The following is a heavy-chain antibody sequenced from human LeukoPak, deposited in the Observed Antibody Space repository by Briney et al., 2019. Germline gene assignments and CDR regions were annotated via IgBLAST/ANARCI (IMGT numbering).Heavy chain of an antibody. CDR2: IYYSGST. D-gene: IGHD3-3*01. Sequence: SETLSLTCTVSGYSIRNGYYWGWIRQPPGKGLEWIGYIYYSGSTNYNPSLKSRVTISVDTSKNQFSLKLSSVTAADTAVYYCARTCITIFGVVIPDAFDIWGQGTMVTVSS. CDR1: GYSIRNGYY. J-gene: IGHJ3*02. V-gene: IGHV4-38-2*02. CDR3: ARTCITIFGVVIPDAFDI.